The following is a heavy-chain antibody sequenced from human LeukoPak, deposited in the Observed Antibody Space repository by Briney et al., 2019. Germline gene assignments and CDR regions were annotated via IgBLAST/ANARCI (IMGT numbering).Heavy chain of an antibody. J-gene: IGHJ4*02. V-gene: IGHV3-7*01. CDR1: GFICSNYW. CDR3: VRDGGVSGYDLLDY. CDR2: INQDGSKE. D-gene: IGHD5-12*01. Sequence: GGSLRLSCTASGFICSNYWMTWVRQAPGKGLEWVAQINQDGSKEYYIDSVKARFSISRDNARNSLSLQMNSLRAEDTAVYYCVRDGGVSGYDLLDYWGQGTLVTVSS.